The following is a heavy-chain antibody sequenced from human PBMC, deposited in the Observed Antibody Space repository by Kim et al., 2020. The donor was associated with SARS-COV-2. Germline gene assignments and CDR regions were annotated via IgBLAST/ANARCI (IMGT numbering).Heavy chain of an antibody. V-gene: IGHV4-59*01. D-gene: IGHD2-15*01. Sequence: SQTLSLTCTVSGGSISSYYWSWIRQPPGKGLEWIGYIYYSGSTNYNPSLKSRVTISVDTSKNQFSLKLSSVTAADTAVYYCARDGYGGKDYWGQGTLVTVSS. CDR2: IYYSGST. J-gene: IGHJ4*02. CDR1: GGSISSYY. CDR3: ARDGYGGKDY.